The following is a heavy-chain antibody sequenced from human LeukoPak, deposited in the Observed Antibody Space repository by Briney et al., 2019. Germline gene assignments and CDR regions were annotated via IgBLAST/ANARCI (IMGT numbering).Heavy chain of an antibody. Sequence: SETLSLTCNVSGASISGSVYNWSWLRQPPGKGLEWIASIFYSGTIYNNPSLKSRTLISVDTSKNQFSLRLTSMTAADTAVYFCATLDNSFDHWGQGTLVTVSS. CDR1: GASISGSVYN. J-gene: IGHJ5*02. CDR2: IFYSGTI. V-gene: IGHV4-30-4*01. CDR3: ATLDNSFDH.